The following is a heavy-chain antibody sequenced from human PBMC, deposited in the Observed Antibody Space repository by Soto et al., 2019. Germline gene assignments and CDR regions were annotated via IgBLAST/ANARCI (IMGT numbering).Heavy chain of an antibody. V-gene: IGHV3-15*07. CDR3: TTGSVEGV. CDR1: GLTISNAW. CDR2: IKTNTEGGTT. J-gene: IGHJ6*02. D-gene: IGHD2-15*01. Sequence: EVHLVESGGGFIYPGGSLRLSCAASGLTISNAWMNWVRQALGKGLEWVGRIKTNTEGGTTDYAAAVKGRFTVSRDDSKNTLYLQMNSLKIEDTAVYYCTTGSVEGVWGQGTTVTVSS.